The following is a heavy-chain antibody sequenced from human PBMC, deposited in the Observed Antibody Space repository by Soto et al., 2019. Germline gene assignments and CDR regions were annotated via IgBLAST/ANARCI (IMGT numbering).Heavy chain of an antibody. V-gene: IGHV6-1*01. CDR1: GDSVSSNSAT. CDR2: TYYRSKWYN. CDR3: DWAGEFHMGIDF. Sequence: SQTLSLTCAISGDSVSSNSATWNWIRQSPSRGLEWLGRTYYRSKWYNEFAESVKSRITIDSDTPKNQFSLHLSSVTLEDTAVYYCDWAGEFHMGIDFWGQGTTVNVSS. D-gene: IGHD4-17*01. J-gene: IGHJ6*02.